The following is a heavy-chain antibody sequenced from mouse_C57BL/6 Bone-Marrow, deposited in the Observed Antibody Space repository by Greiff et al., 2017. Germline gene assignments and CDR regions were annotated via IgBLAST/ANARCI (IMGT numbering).Heavy chain of an antibody. CDR3: LYDGYPFAY. CDR1: GYTFTDYN. V-gene: IGHV1-22*01. CDR2: INPNNGGT. Sequence: EVKLVESGPELVKPGASVKMSCKASGYTFTDYNMHWVKQSHGKSLEWIGYINPNNGGTSYNQKFKGKATLTVNKSSSTAYMELRSLTSEDSAVYYCLYDGYPFAYWGQGTLVTVSA. J-gene: IGHJ3*01. D-gene: IGHD2-3*01.